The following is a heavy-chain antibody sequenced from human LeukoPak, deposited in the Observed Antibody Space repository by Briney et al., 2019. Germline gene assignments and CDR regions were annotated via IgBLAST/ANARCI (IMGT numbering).Heavy chain of an antibody. CDR2: IIPIFGTA. D-gene: IGHD3-3*01. CDR3: ARGVPDLTFDY. J-gene: IGHJ4*02. CDR1: GGTFSSYA. Sequence: VASVKVSCKASGGTFSSYAISWVRQAPGQRLEWMGGIIPIFGTANSAQKFQGRVTITADKSTSTAYMELSSLRSEDTAVYYCARGVPDLTFDYWGQGTLVTVSS. V-gene: IGHV1-69*06.